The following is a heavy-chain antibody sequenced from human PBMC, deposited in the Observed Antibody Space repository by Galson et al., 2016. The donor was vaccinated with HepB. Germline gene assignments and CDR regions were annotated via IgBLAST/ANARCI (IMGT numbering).Heavy chain of an antibody. J-gene: IGHJ4*02. D-gene: IGHD4-17*01. CDR1: GGSISTSNW. Sequence: SETLSLTCAVSGGSISTSNWWSWVRQSPGKGLEWIGGIYHSGGTNYSTSLPSRVTISADNSKNQFSLQLTSGTAADTAVYYCARDFGDSRDYFDYWDQGTLVTVSS. CDR2: IYHSGGT. CDR3: ARDFGDSRDYFDY. V-gene: IGHV4-4*02.